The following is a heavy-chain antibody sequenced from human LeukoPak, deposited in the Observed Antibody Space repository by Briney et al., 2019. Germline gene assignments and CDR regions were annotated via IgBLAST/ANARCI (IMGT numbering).Heavy chain of an antibody. D-gene: IGHD3-3*01. V-gene: IGHV3-48*03. CDR3: ARERDDYYFDY. J-gene: IGHJ4*02. CDR2: ISRSGTII. CDR1: GGSISSTTFY. Sequence: LSLTCTVSGGSISSTTFYWGWVRQAPGKGLEWVSYISRSGTIISYADSVKGRFTISRDNAKNSLYLQMNSLRAEDTAVYYCARERDDYYFDYWGQGTLVTVSS.